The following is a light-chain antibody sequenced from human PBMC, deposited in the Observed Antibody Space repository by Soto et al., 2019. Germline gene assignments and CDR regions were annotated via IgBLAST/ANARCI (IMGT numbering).Light chain of an antibody. CDR3: SSYSSSTTHVV. Sequence: QSVLTQPASVSGSPGRSVTISCTGTSSDVGDFNYVSWYQHLPGRALKLIIYDVTNRPSGISYRFSASKSGRTASLTISGLQAEDEADYYCSSYSSSTTHVVFGGGTKLTVL. CDR2: DVT. CDR1: SSDVGDFNY. J-gene: IGLJ2*01. V-gene: IGLV2-14*03.